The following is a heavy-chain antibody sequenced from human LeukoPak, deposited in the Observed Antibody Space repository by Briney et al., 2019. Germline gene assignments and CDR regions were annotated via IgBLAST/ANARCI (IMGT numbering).Heavy chain of an antibody. Sequence: YXXXIRQPPGKXXEWIGEINHSGSTNYNPSLKSRVTISVDTSKNQFSLKLSSVTAADTAVYYCARGGAKRMTTVTTGLGYWGQGTLVTVSS. V-gene: IGHV4-34*01. CDR1: Y. CDR2: INHSGST. CDR3: ARGGAKRMTTVTTGLGY. D-gene: IGHD4-17*01. J-gene: IGHJ4*02.